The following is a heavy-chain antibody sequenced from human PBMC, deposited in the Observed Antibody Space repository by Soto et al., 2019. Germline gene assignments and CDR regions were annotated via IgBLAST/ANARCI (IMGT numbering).Heavy chain of an antibody. Sequence: EVLLVESGGGLVQPGGSLRLSCVASGFNFDDFAMHWVRQAPGKGLQWVSGIRWNGETPAYGDSVKGRFIISRDNASNTHYLKMNSLRQADTDVDFCASVKKSIAYRYDYMDVWGKGTTVTVS. CDR3: ASVKKSIAYRYDYMDV. D-gene: IGHD3-16*01. CDR2: IRWNGETP. J-gene: IGHJ6*03. CDR1: GFNFDDFA. V-gene: IGHV3-9*01.